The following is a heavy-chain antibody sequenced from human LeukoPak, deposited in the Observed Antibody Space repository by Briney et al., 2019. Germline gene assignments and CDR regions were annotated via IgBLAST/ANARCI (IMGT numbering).Heavy chain of an antibody. D-gene: IGHD2-2*01. Sequence: PGGSLRPSCAASGFTFSSYSMNWVRQAPGKGLEWVSSISSSSSYIYYADSVKGRFTISRDNAKNSLYLQMNSLRAEDTAVYYCARGPQSRYWYFDLWGRGTLVTVSS. J-gene: IGHJ2*01. V-gene: IGHV3-21*01. CDR2: ISSSSSYI. CDR1: GFTFSSYS. CDR3: ARGPQSRYWYFDL.